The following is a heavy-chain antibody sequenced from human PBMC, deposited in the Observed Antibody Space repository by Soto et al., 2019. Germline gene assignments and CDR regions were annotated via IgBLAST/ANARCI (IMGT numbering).Heavy chain of an antibody. V-gene: IGHV1-18*01. Sequence: QVQLVQSGAEVKKXXXXVXXXXXXXXXXXXXXXXXXVXXXXXXGLEWIGWISAYNGNTNYAQNLQGRVNMTTETSTSTAYMELRSLRSDDTAAYYCARDEEGGYFDYWRQGTLVTVSS. CDR2: ISAYNGNT. CDR3: ARDEEGGYFDY. CDR1: XXXXXXXX. J-gene: IGHJ4*02.